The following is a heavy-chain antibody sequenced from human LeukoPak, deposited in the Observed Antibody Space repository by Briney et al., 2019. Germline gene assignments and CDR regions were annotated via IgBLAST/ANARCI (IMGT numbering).Heavy chain of an antibody. J-gene: IGHJ6*03. CDR2: IYTSGST. Sequence: SETLSLTCTVSGGSISSYYWSWLRQPAGKGLEWIGRIYTSGSTNYNPSLKSRVTMSVDTSKNQFSLKLSSVTAADTAVYYCARVGGTTKYPYYYYMDVWGKGTTVTVSS. D-gene: IGHD2/OR15-2a*01. V-gene: IGHV4-4*07. CDR3: ARVGGTTKYPYYYYMDV. CDR1: GGSISSYY.